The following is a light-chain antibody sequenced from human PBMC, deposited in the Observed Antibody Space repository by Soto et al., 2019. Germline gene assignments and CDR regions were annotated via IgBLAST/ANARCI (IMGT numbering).Light chain of an antibody. CDR3: QQYNNWPRA. J-gene: IGKJ1*01. Sequence: EIVMTQSPATLSVSPGERATLSSRASQSVNSNLAWYQQNPGQAPRLLIYGASTRATGIPARFSGSGSGTEFTLTISSLQSEDFAVYYCQQYNNWPRAFGQGTKV. V-gene: IGKV3-15*01. CDR2: GAS. CDR1: QSVNSN.